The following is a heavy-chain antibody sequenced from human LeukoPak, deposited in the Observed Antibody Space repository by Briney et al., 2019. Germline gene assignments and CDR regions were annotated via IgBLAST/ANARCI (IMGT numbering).Heavy chain of an antibody. Sequence: TGGSLRLSCAASGFTFSSYGMHWVRQAPGKGLEWVAVISYDGSNKYYADSVKGRFTISRDNSKNTLYLQMNSLRAEDTAVYYCASSYGGNSGAFDYWGQGNLVTVSS. CDR1: GFTFSSYG. J-gene: IGHJ4*02. D-gene: IGHD4-23*01. CDR3: ASSYGGNSGAFDY. CDR2: ISYDGSNK. V-gene: IGHV3-30*03.